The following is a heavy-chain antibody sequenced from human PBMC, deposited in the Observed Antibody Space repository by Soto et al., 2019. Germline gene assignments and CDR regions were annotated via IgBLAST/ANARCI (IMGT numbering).Heavy chain of an antibody. V-gene: IGHV1-69*13. Sequence: GASVKVSCKASGGTFSSYAISWLRQAPGQGLEWMGGIIPIFGTANYAQKFQGRVTITADESTSTAYMELSSLRSEDTAVYYCATFTPGIAVAGTGNNAFDIWGQGTMVTVSS. D-gene: IGHD6-19*01. CDR3: ATFTPGIAVAGTGNNAFDI. CDR2: IIPIFGTA. CDR1: GGTFSSYA. J-gene: IGHJ3*02.